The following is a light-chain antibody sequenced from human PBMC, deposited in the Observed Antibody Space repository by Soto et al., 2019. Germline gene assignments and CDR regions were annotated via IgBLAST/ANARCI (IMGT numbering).Light chain of an antibody. V-gene: IGKV1-5*01. CDR1: QSISSW. J-gene: IGKJ1*01. Sequence: DIQMTQSPSTLSASVGDRVTITCRASQSISSWLAWYQQKPGKAPKLLIYDASSLESGVPPRFSGSGYGTEGTRTISSLQPDDCATYYCQQYNSYWRTFGQGTKVEIK. CDR3: QQYNSYWRT. CDR2: DAS.